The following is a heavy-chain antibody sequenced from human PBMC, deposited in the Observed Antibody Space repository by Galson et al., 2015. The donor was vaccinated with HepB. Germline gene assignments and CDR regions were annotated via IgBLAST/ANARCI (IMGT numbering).Heavy chain of an antibody. J-gene: IGHJ5*02. D-gene: IGHD2-2*01. CDR3: ARDQSVYAPS. CDR2: INTDGSAT. CDR1: GFGFSSSW. V-gene: IGHV3-74*01. Sequence: SLRLSCAASGFGFSSSWMQWVRRAPGKGLVWVPRINTDGSATSYADSVKGRFTISRDNAKNTPYLQMNSLRVEETAVYYCARDQSVYAPSWGQGILVTVSS.